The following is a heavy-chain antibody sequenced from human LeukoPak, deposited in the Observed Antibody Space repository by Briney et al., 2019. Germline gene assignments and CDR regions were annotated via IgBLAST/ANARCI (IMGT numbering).Heavy chain of an antibody. D-gene: IGHD2-2*01. Sequence: SETLSLTCTVSGGSISSYYWSWIRQPPGKGLEWIGYIYTSGSTNYNPSLKSRVTISVDTSKNQFSLKLSSVTAADTAVYYCARANSPHQNYFDYWGQGTLVTVSS. V-gene: IGHV4-4*09. CDR1: GGSISSYY. CDR2: IYTSGST. J-gene: IGHJ4*02. CDR3: ARANSPHQNYFDY.